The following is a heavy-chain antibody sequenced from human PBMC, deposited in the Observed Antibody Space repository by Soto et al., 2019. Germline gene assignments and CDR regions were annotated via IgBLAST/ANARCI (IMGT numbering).Heavy chain of an antibody. CDR1: GYSFTNYW. V-gene: IGHV5-51*01. J-gene: IGHJ5*02. CDR2: IYPGDSDI. Sequence: GESLKISCKGSGYSFTNYWIGWVRQMPGKGLEWMGIIYPGDSDIRYSPSFQGQVTISADKSISTAYLQWSSLKASDTAIYYCVRQTNNCFDPWGQGTLVTVSS. CDR3: VRQTNNCFDP.